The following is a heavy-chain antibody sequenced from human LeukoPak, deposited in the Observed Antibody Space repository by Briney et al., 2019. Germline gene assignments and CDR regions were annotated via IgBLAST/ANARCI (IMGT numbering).Heavy chain of an antibody. J-gene: IGHJ5*02. Sequence: SVKVSFKASGGTFSSYAISWVRQAPGQGLEWMGGIIPIFGTPNYAQKFQGRVTITADESTSTAYMELSSLRSEDTAVYYCASSPPWSGYYGSWFDPWGQGTLVTVSS. CDR1: GGTFSSYA. D-gene: IGHD3-3*01. CDR3: ASSPPWSGYYGSWFDP. CDR2: IIPIFGTP. V-gene: IGHV1-69*01.